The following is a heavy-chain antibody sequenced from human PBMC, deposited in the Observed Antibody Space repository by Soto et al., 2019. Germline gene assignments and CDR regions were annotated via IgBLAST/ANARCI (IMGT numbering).Heavy chain of an antibody. V-gene: IGHV4-34*01. CDR2: INHSGST. D-gene: IGHD2-15*01. CDR1: GGSFSGYY. Sequence: SETLSLTCAVYGGSFSGYYWSWIRQPPGKGLEWIGEINHSGSTNYNPSLKSRVTISVDTSKNQFSLKLSSVTAADTAVYYCARGPGYCSGGSCYQRWFDPWGQGTLVTVSS. J-gene: IGHJ5*02. CDR3: ARGPGYCSGGSCYQRWFDP.